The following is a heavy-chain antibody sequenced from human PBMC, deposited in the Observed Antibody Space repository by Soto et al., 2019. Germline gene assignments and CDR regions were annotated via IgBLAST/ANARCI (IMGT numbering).Heavy chain of an antibody. D-gene: IGHD2-15*01. Sequence: PSETLSLTCTVSGGSISSYYWSWIRQPPGKGLEWIGYIYYSGSTNYNPSLKSRVTISVDTSKNQFSLKLSSVTAADTAVYYCARYDCSGGSCYSIHWGQGTLVTVS. V-gene: IGHV4-59*08. CDR1: GGSISSYY. CDR2: IYYSGST. CDR3: ARYDCSGGSCYSIH. J-gene: IGHJ4*02.